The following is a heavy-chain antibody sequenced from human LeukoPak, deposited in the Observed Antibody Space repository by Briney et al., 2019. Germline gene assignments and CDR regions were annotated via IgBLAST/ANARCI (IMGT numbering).Heavy chain of an antibody. J-gene: IGHJ6*03. D-gene: IGHD4-23*01. V-gene: IGHV3-21*01. CDR3: ARDGAYGGNSAYYYYYYMDV. CDR2: ISSSSSYI. Sequence: GGSLRLSCAASGFTFSSYEMNWVRQAPGKGLEWVSSISSSSSYIYYADSVKGRFTVSRDNAKNSLYLQMNSLRAEDTAVYYCARDGAYGGNSAYYYYYYMDVWGKGTTVTVSS. CDR1: GFTFSSYE.